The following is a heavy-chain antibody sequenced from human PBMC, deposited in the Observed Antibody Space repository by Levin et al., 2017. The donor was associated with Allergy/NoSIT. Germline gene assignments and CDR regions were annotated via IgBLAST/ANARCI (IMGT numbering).Heavy chain of an antibody. Sequence: SQTLSLTCTVSGGSLISSFHYWGWIRQPPGKGLEYIGSIYYSDMTYYNPSLQSRVTVSVDTSKNQFSLKLNFVTAADTALYYCARHKRDGYSGRTGDFDSWGRGILVTVSS. CDR2: IYYSDMT. CDR3: ARHKRDGYSGRTGDFDS. D-gene: IGHD5-24*01. CDR1: GGSLISSFHY. V-gene: IGHV4-39*01. J-gene: IGHJ4*02.